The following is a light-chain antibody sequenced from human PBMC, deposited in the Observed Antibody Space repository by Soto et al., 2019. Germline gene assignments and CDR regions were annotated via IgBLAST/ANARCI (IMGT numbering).Light chain of an antibody. Sequence: QLVLTQPASVSGSPGQSITISCTGTSSDVGGYNYVSWYQQHPGKAPKLMIYEVSNRPSGVSNRFSGSKSGNTASLTISGLQAEDEADYYCSSYISSSPLVFGGGTKLTVL. CDR1: SSDVGGYNY. J-gene: IGLJ3*02. CDR2: EVS. V-gene: IGLV2-14*01. CDR3: SSYISSSPLV.